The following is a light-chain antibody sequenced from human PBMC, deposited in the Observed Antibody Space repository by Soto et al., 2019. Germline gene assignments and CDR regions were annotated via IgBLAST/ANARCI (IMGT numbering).Light chain of an antibody. CDR1: ESISRN. CDR2: AAS. Sequence: DIQMTQSPSSLSASVGVRVTIPCRASESISRNLNWYQQKAGKAPKLLIYAASSLQSGVPSRFSGSGSGTDFTLTISSLQPEDFATYYCQQSYTMPFTFGPGTKVDI. J-gene: IGKJ3*01. CDR3: QQSYTMPFT. V-gene: IGKV1-39*01.